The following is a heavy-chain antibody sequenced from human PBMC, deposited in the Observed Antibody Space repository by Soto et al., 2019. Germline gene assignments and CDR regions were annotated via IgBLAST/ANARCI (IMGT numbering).Heavy chain of an antibody. CDR1: GGSFSSYA. Sequence: SGKVCYEAAGGSFSSYAISWVRQAPGQGLEWMGGIIPIFGTANYAQKFQGRVTITADKSTSTAYMELSSLRSEDTAGYYCARVYFGVVRMDVWGQGTTVTVSS. CDR2: IIPIFGTA. D-gene: IGHD3-3*01. V-gene: IGHV1-69*06. J-gene: IGHJ6*02. CDR3: ARVYFGVVRMDV.